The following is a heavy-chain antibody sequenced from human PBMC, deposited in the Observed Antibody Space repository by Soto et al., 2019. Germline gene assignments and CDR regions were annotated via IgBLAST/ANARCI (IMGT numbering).Heavy chain of an antibody. Sequence: QVQLQESGPGLVKPSEPLSLTCTVSGGSVSSGRYYWSWIRQPPGKGLEWIGYIYYSGSTNYNPSLKSRVTISVDTSKNQFSLKLSSVTAADTAVYYCARDRRPRGWFDPWGQGTLVTVSS. CDR3: ARDRRPRGWFDP. CDR1: GGSVSSGRYY. J-gene: IGHJ5*02. V-gene: IGHV4-61*01. CDR2: IYYSGST.